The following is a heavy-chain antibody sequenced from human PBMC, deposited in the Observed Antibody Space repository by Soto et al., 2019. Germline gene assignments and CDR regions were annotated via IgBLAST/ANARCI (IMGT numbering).Heavy chain of an antibody. CDR2: IWYDGSNK. CDR1: GFTFSSYG. J-gene: IGHJ4*02. CDR3: ARGHSSGWYYFDY. D-gene: IGHD6-19*01. Sequence: QVQLVESGGGVVQPGRSLRLSCAASGFTFSSYGMHWVRQAPGKGLEWVAVIWYDGSNKYYADSVKGRFTISRDNSKNTLYLQMNSLRAEDTAVYYCARGHSSGWYYFDYWGQGTLVTVSS. V-gene: IGHV3-33*01.